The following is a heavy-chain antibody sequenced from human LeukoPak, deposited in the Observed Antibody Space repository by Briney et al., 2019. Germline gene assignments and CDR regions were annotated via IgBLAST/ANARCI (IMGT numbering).Heavy chain of an antibody. CDR1: GFTFSSYE. Sequence: GGSLRLSCAASGFTFSSYEMNWVRQAPGKGLEWVSYISSSGGTIYYADSVKGRFTVSRDNAKNSLYLQMNSLRAEDTAVYYCARDVTYHGGDWFDPWGQGTLVTVSS. D-gene: IGHD4-23*01. CDR3: ARDVTYHGGDWFDP. CDR2: ISSSGGTI. J-gene: IGHJ5*02. V-gene: IGHV3-48*03.